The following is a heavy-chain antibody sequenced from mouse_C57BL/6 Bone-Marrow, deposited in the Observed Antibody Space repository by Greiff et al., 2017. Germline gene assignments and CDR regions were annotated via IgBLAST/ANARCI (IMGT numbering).Heavy chain of an antibody. CDR1: GYTFTSYG. Sequence: QVQLQQSGAELARPGASVKLSCKASGYTFTSYGISWVKQRTGQGLEWIGEIYPRSGNTYYNEKFKGKATLTADKSSSTAYMELRSLTSEDSAVYFCAGGSSGYGWFAYWGQGTLVTVSA. V-gene: IGHV1-81*01. CDR3: AGGSSGYGWFAY. CDR2: IYPRSGNT. D-gene: IGHD3-2*02. J-gene: IGHJ3*01.